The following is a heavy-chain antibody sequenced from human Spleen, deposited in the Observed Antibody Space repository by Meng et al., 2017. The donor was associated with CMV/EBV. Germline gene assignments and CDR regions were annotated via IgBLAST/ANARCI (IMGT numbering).Heavy chain of an antibody. V-gene: IGHV3-53*01. CDR2: IYSSGST. D-gene: IGHD3-10*01. CDR3: ARDRGDLMYYFDF. J-gene: IGHJ4*02. CDR1: GFAVNSYY. Sequence: ETLSLTCAASGFAVNSYYMSWVRQAPGKGLEWVSVIYSSGSTYFADSVKGRFTVSRDSSKNMLYLQMDSLRAEDTAVYYCARDRGDLMYYFDFWGQGTLVTVSS.